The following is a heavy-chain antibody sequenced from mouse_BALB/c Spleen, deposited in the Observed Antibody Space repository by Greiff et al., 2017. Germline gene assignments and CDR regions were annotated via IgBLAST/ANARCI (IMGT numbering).Heavy chain of an antibody. V-gene: IGHV10-1*02. CDR3: VRHTGYYGSSPYYYAMDY. Sequence: EVKLVESGGGLVQPKGSLKLSCAASGFTFNTYAMNWVRQAPGKGLEWVARIRSKSNNYATYYADSVKDRFTISRDDSQSMLYLQMNNLKTEDTAMYYCVRHTGYYGSSPYYYAMDYWGQGTSVTVSS. D-gene: IGHD1-1*01. CDR2: IRSKSNNYAT. CDR1: GFTFNTYA. J-gene: IGHJ4*01.